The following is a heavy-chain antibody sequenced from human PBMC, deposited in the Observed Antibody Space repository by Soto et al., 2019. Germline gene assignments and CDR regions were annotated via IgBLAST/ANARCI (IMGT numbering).Heavy chain of an antibody. V-gene: IGHV3-23*01. CDR1: GFTFSSYA. CDR3: AKDRAFYGSGSYYKSIHGMDV. CDR2: INFSGDVT. J-gene: IGHJ6*02. D-gene: IGHD3-10*01. Sequence: GGSLRLSCAASGFTFSSYAMSWVRQTPGKGLEWVSTINFSGDVTYYEDSVKGRFTISRDNSKNTLFLHMNSLRAEDTAVYYCAKDRAFYGSGSYYKSIHGMDVWGQGTTVTVSS.